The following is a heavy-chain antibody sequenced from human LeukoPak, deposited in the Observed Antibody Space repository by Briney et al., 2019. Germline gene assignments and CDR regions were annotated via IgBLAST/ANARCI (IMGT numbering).Heavy chain of an antibody. J-gene: IGHJ4*02. CDR3: AKDGGSGYYYFDY. CDR1: EFTFSSYS. D-gene: IGHD3-22*01. CDR2: ISGSGGST. Sequence: PGGSLRLSCAASEFTFSSYSMNWVRQAPGKGLEWVSAISGSGGSTYYADSVKGRFTISRDNSKNTLYVQMNSLRAEDTAVYYCAKDGGSGYYYFDYWGQGTLVTVSS. V-gene: IGHV3-23*01.